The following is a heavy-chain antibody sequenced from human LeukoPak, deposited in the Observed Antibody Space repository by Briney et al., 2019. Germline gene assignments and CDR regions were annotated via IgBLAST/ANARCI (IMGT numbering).Heavy chain of an antibody. D-gene: IGHD6-19*01. CDR3: ARDKEAVAVYYFDY. V-gene: IGHV3-33*01. CDR2: IWYDGSNK. J-gene: IGHJ4*02. CDR1: GLTFSSYG. Sequence: GGSLRLSCAASGLTFSSYGMHWVRQAPGKGLEWVAVIWYDGSNKYYADSVKGRFTISRDNSKNTLYLQVNSLRAEDTAVYYCARDKEAVAVYYFDYWGQGTLVTVSS.